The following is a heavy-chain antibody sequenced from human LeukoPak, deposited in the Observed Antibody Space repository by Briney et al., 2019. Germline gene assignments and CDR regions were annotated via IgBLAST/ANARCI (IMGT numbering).Heavy chain of an antibody. CDR1: GFTFRTYS. CDR2: ISSSNSLI. D-gene: IGHD2/OR15-2a*01. J-gene: IGHJ3*02. CDR3: ARGGQYSSTWIDAFDI. Sequence: GGSLRLSCEASGFTFRTYSMNWVRQAPGKGLEWVSYISSSNSLIYYADSVKGRFTISSDNAKNSLYLQMNSLRAEDTAVYYCARGGQYSSTWIDAFDIWGQGTMVTVSS. V-gene: IGHV3-48*01.